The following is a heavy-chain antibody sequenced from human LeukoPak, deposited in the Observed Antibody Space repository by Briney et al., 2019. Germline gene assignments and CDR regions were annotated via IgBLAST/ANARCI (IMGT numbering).Heavy chain of an antibody. CDR1: GGSFSGYY. V-gene: IGHV4-34*01. J-gene: IGHJ5*02. D-gene: IGHD2-21*01. CDR2: INHSGST. CDR3: ARARGRLWPGGWFDP. Sequence: KPSETLSRTCAVYGGSFSGYYWSSIRQPPGKGLEWLGEINHSGSTNYNPSLKSRVTISVDTSKNQFSLKLSSVTAAGTAVYYCARARGRLWPGGWFDPWGQGTLVTVSS.